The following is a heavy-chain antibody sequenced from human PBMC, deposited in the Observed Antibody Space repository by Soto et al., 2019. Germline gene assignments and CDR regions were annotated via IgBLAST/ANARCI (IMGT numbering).Heavy chain of an antibody. CDR3: ARIGEWPLRFDP. CDR1: GYSFTSYW. CDR2: IDPSDSYT. Sequence: GESLKISCKGSGYSFTSYWISWVRQMPGKGLEWMGRIDPSDSYTNYSPSLQGHVTISADKSISTAYLQWSSLKASDTAMYYCARIGEWPLRFDPWGQGTLVTVSS. J-gene: IGHJ5*02. D-gene: IGHD4-17*01. V-gene: IGHV5-10-1*01.